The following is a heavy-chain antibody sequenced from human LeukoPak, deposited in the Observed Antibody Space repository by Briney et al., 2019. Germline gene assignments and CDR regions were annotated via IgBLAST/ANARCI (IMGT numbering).Heavy chain of an antibody. CDR2: ISDDGSNT. J-gene: IGHJ6*02. Sequence: PGESLRLSCAASGFIFSKFPMYWVRQAPGQGLEWGAVISDDGSNTYYAHTLKGRIAISRDNSKNSVSLHMNDLRVEDTGVYYCARSVAMAPRSFYGMDVWGPGTTVIVSS. D-gene: IGHD2-2*01. CDR1: GFIFSKFP. CDR3: ARSVAMAPRSFYGMDV. V-gene: IGHV3-30*03.